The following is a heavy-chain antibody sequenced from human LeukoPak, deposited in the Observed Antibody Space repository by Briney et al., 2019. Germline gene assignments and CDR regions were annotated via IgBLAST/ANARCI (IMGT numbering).Heavy chain of an antibody. CDR1: GYTFTGYY. D-gene: IGHD3-10*01. CDR2: INPNSGGT. CDR3: ARDLEGYHYGSGNYPQ. Sequence: ASMKVSCKASGYTFTGYYIHWLRQAPGQGLEWMGFINPNSGGTNYAQKFQGRVTMTRDTSISTAYMELSSLTSDDTAVYYCARDLEGYHYGSGNYPQWGEGTLITVSS. J-gene: IGHJ4*02. V-gene: IGHV1-2*02.